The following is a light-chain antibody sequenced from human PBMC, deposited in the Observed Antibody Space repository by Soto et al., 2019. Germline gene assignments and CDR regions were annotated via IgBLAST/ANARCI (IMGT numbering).Light chain of an antibody. V-gene: IGKV3-15*01. J-gene: IGKJ5*01. Sequence: EIVMTQSPATLSVSPGEGATLSCRASQNIRSKLAWYQQKPGQAPRLLISGASTRATGIPVRFSGSGSGTDFTLTISRLEPEDFAVHYCQQYGNSPITFGQVTRLEIK. CDR1: QNIRSK. CDR3: QQYGNSPIT. CDR2: GAS.